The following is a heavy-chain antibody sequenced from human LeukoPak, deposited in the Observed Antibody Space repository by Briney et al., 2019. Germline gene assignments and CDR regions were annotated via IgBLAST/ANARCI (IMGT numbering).Heavy chain of an antibody. Sequence: EASVKVSCKASGYTFTGYYMHWVRQAPGQGLEWMGWIHPNSGGTNYAQKFQGRVTMTRDTSVTTAYMELSRLRSDDTAVYYCARGMYAEYFQHWGQGNLVTGSS. CDR2: IHPNSGGT. CDR3: ARGMYAEYFQH. J-gene: IGHJ1*01. CDR1: GYTFTGYY. V-gene: IGHV1-2*02. D-gene: IGHD2-8*01.